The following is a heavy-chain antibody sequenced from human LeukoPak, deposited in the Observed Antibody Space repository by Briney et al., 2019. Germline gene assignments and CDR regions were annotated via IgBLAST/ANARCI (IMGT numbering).Heavy chain of an antibody. CDR1: GGSINSRTSY. Sequence: SETLSLTSTVSGGSINSRTSYWGWIRQPPGKGLEWIGTIYYSGSTYYSPSLKSRVTISVDTSKSQFSLILSFVTVADTAVYYCAQQGDYYDSSGYHDYWGQGTLVTVSS. J-gene: IGHJ4*02. CDR2: IYYSGST. D-gene: IGHD3-22*01. V-gene: IGHV4-39*01. CDR3: AQQGDYYDSSGYHDY.